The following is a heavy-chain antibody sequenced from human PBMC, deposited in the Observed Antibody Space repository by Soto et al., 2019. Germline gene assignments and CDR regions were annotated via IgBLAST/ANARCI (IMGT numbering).Heavy chain of an antibody. D-gene: IGHD3-3*01. CDR2: INPNSGGT. Sequence: GXSVKVSCKASGYPFTGYYMHWVRQAPGQGLEWMGWINPNSGGTNYAQKFQGWVTMTRDTSISTAYMELSRLRSDDTAVYYCAREGTSRSLRSFMPSWRFDPWGQGTLVTVSS. CDR3: AREGTSRSLRSFMPSWRFDP. J-gene: IGHJ5*02. V-gene: IGHV1-2*04. CDR1: GYPFTGYY.